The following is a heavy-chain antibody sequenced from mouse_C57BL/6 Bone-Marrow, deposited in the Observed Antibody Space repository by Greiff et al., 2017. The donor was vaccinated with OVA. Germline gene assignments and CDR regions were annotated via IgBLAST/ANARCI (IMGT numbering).Heavy chain of an antibody. D-gene: IGHD2-1*01. CDR1: GYTFTSYW. V-gene: IGHV1-55*01. J-gene: IGHJ1*03. Sequence: QVQLQQPGAELVKPGASVKMSCKASGYTFTSYWITWVKQRPGQGLEWIGDIYPGSGSTNYNEKFKSKATLTVDTSSSTAYMQLSSLTSEDSAVYYCARTPTGGNYAWYFDVWGTGTTVTVSS. CDR2: IYPGSGST. CDR3: ARTPTGGNYAWYFDV.